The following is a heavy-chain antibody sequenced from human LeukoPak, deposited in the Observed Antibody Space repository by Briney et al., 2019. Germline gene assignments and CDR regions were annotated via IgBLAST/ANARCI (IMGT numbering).Heavy chain of an antibody. V-gene: IGHV1-18*01. CDR3: ARDSYYYSEPCDF. D-gene: IGHD3-22*01. CDR2: ISAYNANT. J-gene: IGHJ4*02. CDR1: GYSLTSYG. Sequence: ASGNVSCKDSGYSLTSYGISWVRHALGQGREWEGWISAYNANTNYAQKHQGRVTMSQDTSTTKAYMELGNLRSDDTAVYYCARDSYYYSEPCDFWGEGTVVTVFS.